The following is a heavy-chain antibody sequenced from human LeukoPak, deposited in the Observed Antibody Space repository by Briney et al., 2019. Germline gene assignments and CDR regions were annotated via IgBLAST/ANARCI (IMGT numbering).Heavy chain of an antibody. CDR2: IYYSGST. V-gene: IGHV4-39*01. D-gene: IGHD2-15*01. Sequence: PSETLSLTCTVSGGSISSSSYYWGWIRQPPGKGLEWIGSIYYSGSTYYNPSLKSRVTISVDTSKNQFSPKLSSVTAADTAVYYCATGADSRGYYYGMDVWGQGTTVTVSS. J-gene: IGHJ6*02. CDR3: ATGADSRGYYYGMDV. CDR1: GGSISSSSYY.